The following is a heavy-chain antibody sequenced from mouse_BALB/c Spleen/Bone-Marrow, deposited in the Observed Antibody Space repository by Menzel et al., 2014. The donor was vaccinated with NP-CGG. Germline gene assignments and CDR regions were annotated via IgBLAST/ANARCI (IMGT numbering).Heavy chain of an antibody. CDR3: ARSLYYRYDFFDY. CDR2: ISSGSSTI. D-gene: IGHD2-14*01. J-gene: IGHJ2*01. CDR1: GFTFSSFG. Sequence: EVQGVESGGGLVQPGGSRKLSCAASGFTFSSFGMHWVRQAPEKGLEWVAYISSGSSTIYYADTVKGRFTISRDNPKNTLFLQMTSLRSEDTATYYCARSLYYRYDFFDYWGQGTTLTVSS. V-gene: IGHV5-17*02.